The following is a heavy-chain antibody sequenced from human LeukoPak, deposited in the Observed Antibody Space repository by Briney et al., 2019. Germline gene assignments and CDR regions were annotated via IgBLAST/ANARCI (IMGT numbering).Heavy chain of an antibody. V-gene: IGHV3-7*04. J-gene: IGHJ6*02. CDR3: ARDQYQLRSYYCGMDV. D-gene: IGHD2-2*01. CDR2: INQDESAK. CDR1: GFTFSSHW. Sequence: GGSLRLSCTVGGFTFSSHWMSWVRQAPGKGLEWVANINQDESAKYYVDSVKGRFTISRDNAENSLYLQMNSLRAEDTAVYYCARDQYQLRSYYCGMDVWGQGTTVTVSS.